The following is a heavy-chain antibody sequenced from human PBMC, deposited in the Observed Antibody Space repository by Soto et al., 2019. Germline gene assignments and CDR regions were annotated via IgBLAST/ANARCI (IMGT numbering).Heavy chain of an antibody. V-gene: IGHV4-4*02. CDR3: ARTIVVVPAAIRGWFDP. Sequence: NPSETLSLTCAVSGGSISSSNWWSWVRQPPGKGLEWIGEIYHSGSTNYNPSLKSRVTISVDKSKNQFSLKLSSVTAADTAVYYCARTIVVVPAAIRGWFDPWGQGTLVTVSS. D-gene: IGHD2-2*02. CDR2: IYHSGST. CDR1: GGSISSSNW. J-gene: IGHJ5*02.